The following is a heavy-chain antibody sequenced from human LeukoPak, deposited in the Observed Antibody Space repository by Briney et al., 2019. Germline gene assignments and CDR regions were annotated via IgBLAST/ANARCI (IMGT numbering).Heavy chain of an antibody. CDR1: GGTFSSYA. Sequence: GASVKVSCKASGGTFSSYAISWVRQAPGQGLEWMGGIIPIFGTANYAQKFQGRVTITTDESTSTAYMELSSLRSEDTAVYYCVRGGNWNDGGPFDYWGQGTLVTVSS. CDR2: IIPIFGTA. D-gene: IGHD1-1*01. CDR3: VRGGNWNDGGPFDY. V-gene: IGHV1-69*05. J-gene: IGHJ4*02.